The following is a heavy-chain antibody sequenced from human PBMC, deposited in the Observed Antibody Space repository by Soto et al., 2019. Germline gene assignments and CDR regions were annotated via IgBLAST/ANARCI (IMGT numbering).Heavy chain of an antibody. CDR2: INYRGST. J-gene: IGHJ6*02. CDR1: GGSFTGYY. CDR3: VRGQPHRITIFEVVIRSYDYGMDV. Sequence: QVQLQQWGAGLLKPSETLSLTCAVYGGSFTGYYWTWIRQTPGKGLEWIGEINYRGSTYYNPSLESRITMAVHTSKNQFSLKLSSVTAADTAVYFCVRGQPHRITIFEVVIRSYDYGMDVWGQGTTVTVSS. V-gene: IGHV4-34*01. D-gene: IGHD3-3*01.